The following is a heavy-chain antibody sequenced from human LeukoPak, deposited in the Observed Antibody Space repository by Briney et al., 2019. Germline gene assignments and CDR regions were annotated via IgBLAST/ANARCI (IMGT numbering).Heavy chain of an antibody. CDR3: ARDKGYGSDY. Sequence: GGSLRLSCEASGFTFSDHWMNWVRQAPEKGLEWVACIKQDGSQKDYVDSVKGRFTISRDNAKNSLYLQMSSLRAEDTAMYYCARDKGYGSDYWGPGVQVTVSS. J-gene: IGHJ4*02. D-gene: IGHD3-10*01. V-gene: IGHV3-7*01. CDR1: GFTFSDHW. CDR2: IKQDGSQK.